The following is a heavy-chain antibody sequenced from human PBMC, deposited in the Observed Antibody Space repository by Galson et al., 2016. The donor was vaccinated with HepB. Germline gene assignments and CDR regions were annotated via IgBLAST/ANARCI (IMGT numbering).Heavy chain of an antibody. CDR3: AKDLHYWSAMDY. CDR2: IGSSGGDP. J-gene: IGHJ4*02. D-gene: IGHD3-3*02. CDR1: GFTFRSNA. Sequence: SLRLSCAASGFTFRSNAMAWVRQAPGKGLEWVSGIGSSGGDPHYGDPVKGRFTISRDNSKNTLYLQMNNLRDEDTAVYYCAKDLHYWSAMDYWGQGSLVTVSS. V-gene: IGHV3-23*01.